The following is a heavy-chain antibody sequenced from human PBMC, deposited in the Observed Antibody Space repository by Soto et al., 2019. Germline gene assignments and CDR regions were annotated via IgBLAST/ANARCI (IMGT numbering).Heavy chain of an antibody. CDR1: GFTFSSYA. CDR2: ISYDGSNK. V-gene: IGHV3-30-3*01. J-gene: IGHJ3*02. Sequence: LRLSCAASGFTFSSYAMHWVRQAPGKGLEWVAVISYDGSNKYYADSVKGRFTISRDNSKNTLYLQMNSLRAEDTAVYYCARGDYGDYGAFDIWGQGTMVTVSS. CDR3: ARGDYGDYGAFDI. D-gene: IGHD4-17*01.